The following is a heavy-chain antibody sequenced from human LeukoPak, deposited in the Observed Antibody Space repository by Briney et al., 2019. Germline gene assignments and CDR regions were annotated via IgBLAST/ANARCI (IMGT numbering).Heavy chain of an antibody. V-gene: IGHV3-15*01. J-gene: IGHJ4*02. CDR1: GFTFSTAW. CDR2: LKSKNDGGTA. Sequence: GGSLRLSCAASGFTFSTAWRSWVRQAPGRGLEWVGRLKSKNDGGTADYAAPAKGRFTISRDDSKNMLYLQMNSLKTDDTAVYYCTTDWSSSSHWGQGTLVTVSS. CDR3: TTDWSSSSH. D-gene: IGHD6-13*01.